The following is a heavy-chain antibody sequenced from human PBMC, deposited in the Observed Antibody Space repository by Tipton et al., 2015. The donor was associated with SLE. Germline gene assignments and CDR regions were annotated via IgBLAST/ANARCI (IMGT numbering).Heavy chain of an antibody. V-gene: IGHV3-7*01. CDR1: GFTFSNYW. Sequence: SLILSCAASGFTFSNYWMSWVRQAPGKGLEWVASIKQDGREKYYVDPVKGRFTISRDNAKNSLYLQMISLRAEDTAVYYCERERGYYGSGGEYWGQGTLVTVSS. D-gene: IGHD3-10*01. J-gene: IGHJ4*02. CDR2: IKQDGREK. CDR3: ERERGYYGSGGEY.